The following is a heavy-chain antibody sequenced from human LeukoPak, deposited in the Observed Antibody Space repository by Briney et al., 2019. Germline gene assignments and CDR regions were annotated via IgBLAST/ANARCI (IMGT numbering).Heavy chain of an antibody. J-gene: IGHJ4*02. V-gene: IGHV3-23*01. CDR3: AKLGDSSSSPLDY. CDR1: GFTISSYA. CDR2: ISGSGGST. Sequence: PGGSLRLSCAASGFTISSYAMSWVRQAPGKGLEWVSAISGSGGSTYYADSVKGRFTISRDNSKNTLYLQMNSLRAEDTAVYYCAKLGDSSSSPLDYWGQGTLVTVSS. D-gene: IGHD6-13*01.